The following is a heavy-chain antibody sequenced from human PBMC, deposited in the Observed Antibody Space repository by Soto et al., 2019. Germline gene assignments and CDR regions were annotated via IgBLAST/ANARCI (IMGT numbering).Heavy chain of an antibody. CDR1: GASISSYF. CDR2: ILYTGNT. J-gene: IGHJ6*02. D-gene: IGHD3-10*01. CDR3: ARAAYGSGNYYAPHYYYAMDV. V-gene: IGHV4-59*01. Sequence: LSLTCSVSGASISSYFWSWIRQPPGKGLEWLGYILYTGNTNYNPSLKSRVTMSVDTSKNQVSLKLSSVTAADTAVYYCARAAYGSGNYYAPHYYYAMDVWGQGKTVTVSS.